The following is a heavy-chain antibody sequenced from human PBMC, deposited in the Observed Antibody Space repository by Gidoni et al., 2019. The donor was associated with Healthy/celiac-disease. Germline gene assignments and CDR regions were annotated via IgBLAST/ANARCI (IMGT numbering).Heavy chain of an antibody. Sequence: QVQLVESGGGVVQPGRSLRLSCADSGFTFSSYAMHWVRQAPGKGLEWVAVISYDGSNKYYADSVKGRFTISRDNSKNTLYLQMNSLRAEDTAVYYCARGDGVAAAGLGYWGQGTLVTVSS. CDR2: ISYDGSNK. J-gene: IGHJ4*02. D-gene: IGHD6-13*01. CDR1: GFTFSSYA. CDR3: ARGDGVAAAGLGY. V-gene: IGHV3-30*04.